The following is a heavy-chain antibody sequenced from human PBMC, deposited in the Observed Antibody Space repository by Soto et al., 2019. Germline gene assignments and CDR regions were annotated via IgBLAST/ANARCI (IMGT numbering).Heavy chain of an antibody. CDR1: GYSFTSYW. CDR3: AASIFYYGMDV. V-gene: IGHV5-51*01. Sequence: GESLKISCKGSGYSFTSYWIGWVRQMPGKGPEWMGIIYPGDSDTKYNPSFQGQVTISADKSITTTYLQWSSLKASDTAIYYCAASIFYYGMDVWGQGTMVTVSS. CDR2: IYPGDSDT. J-gene: IGHJ6*02.